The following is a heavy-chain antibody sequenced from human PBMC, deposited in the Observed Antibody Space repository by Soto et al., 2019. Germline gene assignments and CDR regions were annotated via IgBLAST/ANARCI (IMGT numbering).Heavy chain of an antibody. CDR3: AKVGRGYSYGYAYYYGMDV. Sequence: GAPGRSCAGSGFTYSRYAMSWVRQAPGKGLEWVSAISGSGGSTYYADSVKGRFTISRDSSKNTLYLQMNSLRAEDTAVYYCAKVGRGYSYGYAYYYGMDVWGQGTTVTVSS. V-gene: IGHV3-23*01. J-gene: IGHJ6*02. CDR1: GFTYSRYA. CDR2: ISGSGGST. D-gene: IGHD5-18*01.